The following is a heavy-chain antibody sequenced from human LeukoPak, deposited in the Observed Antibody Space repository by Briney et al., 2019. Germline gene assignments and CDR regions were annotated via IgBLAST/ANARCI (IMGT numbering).Heavy chain of an antibody. J-gene: IGHJ3*02. Sequence: GGSLRLSCAASGFSFRNYGMHWVRQAPGKGLEWVAFIRFDGTNKYFTDSVKGRFTISRDNSKNTLYLQMSSLRAEDTAVYYCAKDKGFCTTTTCYVLSNDAFDIWSQGTMVTVSS. CDR2: IRFDGTNK. CDR3: AKDKGFCTTTTCYVLSNDAFDI. CDR1: GFSFRNYG. V-gene: IGHV3-30*02. D-gene: IGHD2-2*01.